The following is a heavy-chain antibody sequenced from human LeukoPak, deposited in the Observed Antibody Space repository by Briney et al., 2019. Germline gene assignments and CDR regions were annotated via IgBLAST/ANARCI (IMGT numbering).Heavy chain of an antibody. CDR1: GFTFSNYA. CDR3: AKDSAKKYDDY. CDR2: ISVSGANT. J-gene: IGHJ4*02. Sequence: GGSLRLSCAASGFTFSNYAMIWVRQAPGKGLEWVSGISVSGANTYYADSVKGRFTISRDNSKNTLYLQMSSLRAVDTAVYYCAKDSAKKYDDYWGQGTLVTVSS. D-gene: IGHD2/OR15-2a*01. V-gene: IGHV3-23*01.